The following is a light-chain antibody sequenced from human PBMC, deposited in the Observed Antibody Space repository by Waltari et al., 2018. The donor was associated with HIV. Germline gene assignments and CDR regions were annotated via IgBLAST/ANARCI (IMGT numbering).Light chain of an antibody. CDR3: QQYNTWPLT. Sequence: VMTQSPATLSVSPGKRATLSCRASQSVSTNLAWYQQKPGQAPRLLIYGASKRATGVPTRFSGGGSGTEFTLTISSLQSEDFAVYSCQQYNTWPLTFGPGTKVDIK. J-gene: IGKJ3*01. CDR2: GAS. CDR1: QSVSTN. V-gene: IGKV3-15*01.